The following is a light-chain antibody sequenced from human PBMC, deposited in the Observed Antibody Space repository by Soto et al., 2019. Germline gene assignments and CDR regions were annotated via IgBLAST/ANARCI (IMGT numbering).Light chain of an antibody. Sequence: EIVMTQSPATLSVSPGERATLSCRASQSISSNLAWYQQKPGQAPRPLIYGESTRATGIPARFSGSWSGTEFTLTISSLQSEDFAVYYCQQYNNWPPWTFGQGTKVEIK. CDR2: GES. CDR3: QQYNNWPPWT. CDR1: QSISSN. J-gene: IGKJ1*01. V-gene: IGKV3D-15*01.